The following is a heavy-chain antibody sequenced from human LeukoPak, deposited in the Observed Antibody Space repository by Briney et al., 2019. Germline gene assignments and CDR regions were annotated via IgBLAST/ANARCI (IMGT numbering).Heavy chain of an antibody. J-gene: IGHJ4*02. V-gene: IGHV3-21*01. CDR2: VSSSSSYI. Sequence: GGSLRLSCAASGFTFSSYSMNWVRQAPGKGLEWVSSVSSSSSYIYYADSVKGRFTISRDNAKNSLYLQMNSLRAEDTAVYYRARAYCGGDCYLFDYWGQGTLVTVSS. CDR3: ARAYCGGDCYLFDY. CDR1: GFTFSSYS. D-gene: IGHD2-21*02.